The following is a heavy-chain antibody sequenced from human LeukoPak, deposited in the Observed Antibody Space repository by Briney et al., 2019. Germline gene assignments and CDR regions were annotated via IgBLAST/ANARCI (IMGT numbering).Heavy chain of an antibody. J-gene: IGHJ6*03. CDR3: ARASVTYYYYYMDV. CDR1: GGSISSGDYY. Sequence: PSQTLSLTCTVSGGSISSGDYYWTWIRQPPGKGLEWIGYIHYSGSTNYNPSLKSRVTISVDTSKNQFSLKLSSVTAADTAVYYCARASVTYYYYYMDVWGKGTTVTVSS. D-gene: IGHD4-11*01. V-gene: IGHV4-61*08. CDR2: IHYSGST.